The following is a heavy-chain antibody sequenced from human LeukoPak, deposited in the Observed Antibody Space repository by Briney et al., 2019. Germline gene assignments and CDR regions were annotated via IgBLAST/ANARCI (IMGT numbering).Heavy chain of an antibody. CDR3: ARGPYYDILTGSDYYFDY. Sequence: GGSLRLSCAASGFTFSSYSMNWVRQAPGKGLEWVSSISSSSSYIYYADSVKGRFTISRDNAKNSLYLQMNSLRAEDTAVYYCARGPYYDILTGSDYYFDYWGQGTLVTVSS. CDR1: GFTFSSYS. V-gene: IGHV3-21*01. CDR2: ISSSSSYI. D-gene: IGHD3-9*01. J-gene: IGHJ4*02.